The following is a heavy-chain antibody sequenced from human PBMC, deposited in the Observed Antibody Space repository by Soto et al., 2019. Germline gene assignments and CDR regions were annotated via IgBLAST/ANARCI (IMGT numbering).Heavy chain of an antibody. V-gene: IGHV4-4*02. J-gene: IGHJ4*02. CDR2: IYHSGNT. Sequence: QVKLQESGPGLVKPSGTLSLTCAVSGGSISSSNWWSWVRQPPGKGLEWIGEIYHSGNTNYNPSLQGRVTMAVDKSRNQFSLKLSSVTAADTAVYYCARRWGEGRVDYWGQGTLVTVSS. D-gene: IGHD3-10*01. CDR1: GGSISSSNW. CDR3: ARRWGEGRVDY.